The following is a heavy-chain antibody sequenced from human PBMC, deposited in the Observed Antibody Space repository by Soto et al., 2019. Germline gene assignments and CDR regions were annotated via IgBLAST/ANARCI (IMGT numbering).Heavy chain of an antibody. Sequence: SETLSLTCAVSGGSISSDGYSWSWIRQPPGKGLEWIGYIYHSGSTYYDPSLKSRVTISVDGSKNQFSLKLSSVTAADTAVYYCARGSYGGNSRVFDYWGQGTLVTGSS. CDR3: ARGSYGGNSRVFDY. V-gene: IGHV4-30-2*01. CDR1: GGSISSDGYS. CDR2: IYHSGST. J-gene: IGHJ4*02. D-gene: IGHD1-26*01.